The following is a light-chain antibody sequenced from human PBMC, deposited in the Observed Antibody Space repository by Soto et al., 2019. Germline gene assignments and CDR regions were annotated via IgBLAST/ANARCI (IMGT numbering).Light chain of an antibody. Sequence: DILMTQSPSSLSASVGDRVTITCRASQTISTYLNWHQQKPGKAPKLLIYAASTLQSGVPSRFSGSGSGTDFTLTINSLQPEDFATYYCQQSHGIPYTFGQGTKLEIK. V-gene: IGKV1-39*01. J-gene: IGKJ2*01. CDR2: AAS. CDR3: QQSHGIPYT. CDR1: QTISTY.